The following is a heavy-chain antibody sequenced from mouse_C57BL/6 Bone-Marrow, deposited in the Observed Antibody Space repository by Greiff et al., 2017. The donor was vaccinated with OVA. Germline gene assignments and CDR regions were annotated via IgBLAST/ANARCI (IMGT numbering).Heavy chain of an antibody. Sequence: DVKLQESGPELVKPGASVKMSCKASGYTFTDYNMHWAKQSHGKSLEWIGYINPNNGGTSYNQKFKGKATLTVNKSSSTAYMELRSLTSEDSAVYYCARGDYSNGGFAYWGQGTLVTVSA. CDR1: GYTFTDYN. J-gene: IGHJ3*01. D-gene: IGHD2-5*01. CDR2: INPNNGGT. CDR3: ARGDYSNGGFAY. V-gene: IGHV1-22*01.